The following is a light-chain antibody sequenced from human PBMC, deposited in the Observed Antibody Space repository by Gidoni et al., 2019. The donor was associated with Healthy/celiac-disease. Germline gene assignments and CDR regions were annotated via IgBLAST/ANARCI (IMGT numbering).Light chain of an antibody. CDR1: QSISSY. CDR3: QQSYSTPSWT. Sequence: DIQMTLYPSSLSASVGDRVTITCRESQSISSYLNWYQQKPGKAPKLLIYAASSLQSGVPSRFSGSGSGTDFTLTISSLQPEDFATYYCQQSYSTPSWTFGQGTKVEIK. J-gene: IGKJ1*01. V-gene: IGKV1-39*01. CDR2: AAS.